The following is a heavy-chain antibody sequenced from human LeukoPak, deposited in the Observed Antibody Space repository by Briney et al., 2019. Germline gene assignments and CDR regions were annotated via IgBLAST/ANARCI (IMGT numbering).Heavy chain of an antibody. J-gene: IGHJ4*02. Sequence: ASVTVSCKASGYTFTGYYMHWVRQAPGQGLEWMGWISADNGNTYYTQKFQGRVTFTTDTSTSTAYMELRSLRSDDTAVYFCARGRKYTSGYRVTELGSGYSDYWGQGTLVTVSS. CDR2: ISADNGNT. CDR3: ARGRKYTSGYRVTELGSGYSDY. V-gene: IGHV1-18*04. CDR1: GYTFTGYY. D-gene: IGHD5-18*01.